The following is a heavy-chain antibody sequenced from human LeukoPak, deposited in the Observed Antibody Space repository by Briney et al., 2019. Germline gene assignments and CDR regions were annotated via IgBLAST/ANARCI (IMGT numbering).Heavy chain of an antibody. J-gene: IGHJ4*02. Sequence: GGSLRLSCAASGFTFSNTWMHWVRQPPGKGLVWVARITSDGSSTTYAESVKGRFTISRDNAKNTLYLQMNSLRAEDTAVYYCARGTVWIDYWGQGTLVTVSS. CDR1: GFTFSNTW. V-gene: IGHV3-74*03. D-gene: IGHD3-16*01. CDR2: ITSDGSST. CDR3: ARGTVWIDY.